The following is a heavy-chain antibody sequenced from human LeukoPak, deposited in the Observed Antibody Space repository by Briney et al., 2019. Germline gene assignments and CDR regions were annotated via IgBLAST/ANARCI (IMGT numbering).Heavy chain of an antibody. CDR1: GFTFSSYA. CDR2: ISYDGSNK. CDR3: ARDRVYLDY. V-gene: IGHV3-30*04. Sequence: GGSLRLSCAASGFTFSSYAMHWVRQAPGKGLEWVAVISYDGSNKYYADSVKGRFTISRDNSKNTLYLQMNSLRAEDTAVYYCARDRVYLDYWGQGTLVTVPS. J-gene: IGHJ4*02. D-gene: IGHD2-8*01.